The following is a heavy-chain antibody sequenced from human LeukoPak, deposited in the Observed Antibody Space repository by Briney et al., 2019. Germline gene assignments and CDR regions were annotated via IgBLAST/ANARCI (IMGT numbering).Heavy chain of an antibody. Sequence: GGSLRLSCAASGFSFSSNWMTWVRQAPGKGLEWVSAISGSGGSTYYADSVKGRFTISRDNSKNTLYLQMNSLRAEDTAVYYCAKDGSYSTSYYYYYMDVWGKGTTVTISS. CDR2: ISGSGGST. V-gene: IGHV3-23*01. D-gene: IGHD1-26*01. CDR1: GFSFSSNW. CDR3: AKDGSYSTSYYYYYMDV. J-gene: IGHJ6*03.